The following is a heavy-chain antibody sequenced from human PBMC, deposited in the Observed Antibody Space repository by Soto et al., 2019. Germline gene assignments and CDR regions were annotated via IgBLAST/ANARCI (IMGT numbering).Heavy chain of an antibody. Sequence: GASVKVSCKASGYTFTSYAMHWVRQAPGQRLEWMGWINAGNGNTKYSQKFQGRVTITRDTSASTAYMELSSLRSEDTAVYYCARDSSSSWETYYYYYYGMDVWGQGTTVTVSS. CDR2: INAGNGNT. D-gene: IGHD6-13*01. CDR1: GYTFTSYA. J-gene: IGHJ6*02. CDR3: ARDSSSSWETYYYYYYGMDV. V-gene: IGHV1-3*01.